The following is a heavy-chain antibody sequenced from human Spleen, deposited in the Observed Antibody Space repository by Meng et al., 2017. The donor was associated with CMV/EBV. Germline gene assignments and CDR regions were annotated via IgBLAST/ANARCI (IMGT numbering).Heavy chain of an antibody. Sequence: GGSLRLSCAASGFRFNNFGMSWVRQAPGKGLEWVSSISSSSSYIYYADSVKGRFTISRDNAKNSLYLQMNSLRAEDTAVYYCARVSGSGSYYAFDIWGQGTMVTVSS. CDR2: ISSSSSYI. J-gene: IGHJ3*02. CDR1: GFRFNNFG. D-gene: IGHD3-10*01. CDR3: ARVSGSGSYYAFDI. V-gene: IGHV3-21*01.